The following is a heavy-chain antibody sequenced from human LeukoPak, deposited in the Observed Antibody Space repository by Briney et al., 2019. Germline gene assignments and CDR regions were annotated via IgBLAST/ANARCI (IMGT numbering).Heavy chain of an antibody. CDR1: GGSISSSNW. Sequence: PSGTLSLTCAVSGGSISSSNWWSWVRQPPGKGLEWIGEIYHSGSTNYNPSLKSRVTISVDTSKKQFSLKLSSVTAADTAVYYCARDADDYRNPYYLDYWGQGTLVTVS. CDR2: IYHSGST. V-gene: IGHV4-4*02. D-gene: IGHD4-11*01. J-gene: IGHJ4*02. CDR3: ARDADDYRNPYYLDY.